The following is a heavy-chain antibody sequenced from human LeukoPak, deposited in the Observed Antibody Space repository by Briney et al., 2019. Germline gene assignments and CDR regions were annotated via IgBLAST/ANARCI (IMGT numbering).Heavy chain of an antibody. V-gene: IGHV3-21*01. D-gene: IGHD3-16*02. CDR1: GFTFRSYA. Sequence: GEPLRLSCAASGFTFRSYAMNWVRQAPGKGLEWVSAISSSSTYIQYADSVKGRFTISRDDAKNSLYLQLDSLRVEDTAVYYCVRVGVRAWFDSWGQGTLVTVSS. CDR3: VRVGVRAWFDS. CDR2: ISSSSTYI. J-gene: IGHJ5*01.